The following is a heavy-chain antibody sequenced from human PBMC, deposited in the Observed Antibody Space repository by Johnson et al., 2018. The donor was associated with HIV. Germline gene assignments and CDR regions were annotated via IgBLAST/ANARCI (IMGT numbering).Heavy chain of an antibody. CDR2: IRYDGSSK. V-gene: IGHV3-30*02. CDR1: GFTFSTYG. D-gene: IGHD3-22*01. CDR3: AKDVGNYWPDAFDI. Sequence: QVQLVESGGGVVQPGGSLRLSCAASGFTFSTYGMHWVRQAPGKGLEWVTFIRYDGSSKYYADSVKGRFTISRDNSKNTLYLQMNSLRAEDTALYYCAKDVGNYWPDAFDIWGQGTMVTVSS. J-gene: IGHJ3*02.